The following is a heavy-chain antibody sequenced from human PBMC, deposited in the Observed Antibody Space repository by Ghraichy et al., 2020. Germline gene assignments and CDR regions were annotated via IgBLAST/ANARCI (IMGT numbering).Heavy chain of an antibody. CDR2: INPSGGST. V-gene: IGHV1-46*03. CDR1: GYTFTSYY. Sequence: ASVKVSCKASGYTFTSYYMHWVRQAPGQGLEWMGIINPSGGSTSYAQTFQGRVTMTRDTSTSTVYMELSSLRSEDTAVYYCARRPMVRGVKGANGSLQFDYWGQGTLVTVSS. D-gene: IGHD3-10*01. J-gene: IGHJ4*02. CDR3: ARRPMVRGVKGANGSLQFDY.